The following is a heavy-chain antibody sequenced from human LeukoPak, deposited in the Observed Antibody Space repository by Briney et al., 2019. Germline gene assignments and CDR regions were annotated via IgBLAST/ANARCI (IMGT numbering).Heavy chain of an antibody. V-gene: IGHV3-74*01. CDR1: GFTFTNAW. CDR2: INSDGSST. D-gene: IGHD6-19*01. CDR3: ARVATRSGWYSPDAFDI. J-gene: IGHJ3*02. Sequence: PGGSLRLSCAASGFTFTNAWMHWVRQAPGKGLVWVSRINSDGSSTSYADSVKGRFTISRDNAKNTLYLQVNSLRAEDTAVYYCARVATRSGWYSPDAFDIWGQGTMVTVSS.